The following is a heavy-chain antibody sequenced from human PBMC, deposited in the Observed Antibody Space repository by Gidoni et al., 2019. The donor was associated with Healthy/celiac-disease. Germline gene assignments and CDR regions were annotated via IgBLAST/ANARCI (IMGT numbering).Heavy chain of an antibody. Sequence: QLQLQESGPGLVKPSETLSLTCTVSGGSISSSSYYWGWIRQPPGKGLEWLGSIYYSGSTYYNPSLKSRVTISVDTSKNQFSLKLSSVTAADTAVYYCAREGGIAAAGTGSYFDYWGQGTLVTVSS. CDR3: AREGGIAAAGTGSYFDY. V-gene: IGHV4-39*07. D-gene: IGHD6-13*01. CDR1: GGSISSSSYY. J-gene: IGHJ4*02. CDR2: IYYSGST.